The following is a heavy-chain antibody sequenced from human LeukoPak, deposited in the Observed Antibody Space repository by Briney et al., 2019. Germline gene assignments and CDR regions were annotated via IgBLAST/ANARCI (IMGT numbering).Heavy chain of an antibody. D-gene: IGHD3-22*01. Sequence: ASVKVSCKASGGAFSSYAISWVRQAPGQGLECMGRIIPILGIANYAQKFQGRATITADKSTSTAYMELSSLRSEDTAVYYCARGEDYYDSSGPDHFDYWGQGTLVTVSS. CDR1: GGAFSSYA. CDR2: IIPILGIA. J-gene: IGHJ4*02. CDR3: ARGEDYYDSSGPDHFDY. V-gene: IGHV1-69*04.